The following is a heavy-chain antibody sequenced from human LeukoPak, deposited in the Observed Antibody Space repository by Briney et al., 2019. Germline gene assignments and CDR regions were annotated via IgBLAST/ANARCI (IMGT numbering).Heavy chain of an antibody. D-gene: IGHD3-22*01. CDR3: VRDDDRPDNGLDY. CDR1: GFTFSSYA. Sequence: PGGSLRLSCAASGFTFSSYAMSWVRQAPGKGLERVSAISGSGGTTYYADSVKGRFTISRDNSKNTLCLQMNSLRAGDTAVYYCVRDDDRPDNGLDYWGQGTLVTVSS. CDR2: ISGSGGTT. V-gene: IGHV3-23*01. J-gene: IGHJ4*02.